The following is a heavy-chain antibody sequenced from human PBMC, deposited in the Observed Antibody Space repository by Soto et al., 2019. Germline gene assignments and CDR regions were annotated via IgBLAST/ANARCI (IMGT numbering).Heavy chain of an antibody. Sequence: GGSLRLSCAASGFTFSSYAMSWVRQAPGKGLEWVSTISGSGGSTYYADSVKGRFTISRDNSKNTLYLQMNSLRAEDTAVYYCAKGTNCSGGSCYGYYYYYGMDVWGQGTMVTVSS. CDR3: AKGTNCSGGSCYGYYYYYGMDV. CDR1: GFTFSSYA. CDR2: ISGSGGST. V-gene: IGHV3-23*01. J-gene: IGHJ6*02. D-gene: IGHD2-15*01.